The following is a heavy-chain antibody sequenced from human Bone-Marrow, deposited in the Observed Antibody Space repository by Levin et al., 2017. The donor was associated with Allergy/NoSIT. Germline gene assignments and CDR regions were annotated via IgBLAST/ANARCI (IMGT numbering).Heavy chain of an antibody. Sequence: GESLKISCAVSGFTFSDSAVHWVRQTSGKGLEWVGLIRSQTNTYATAYAASVKGRFTVSRDDSKNTAYLQMHSLKTEDTAVYYCTRRSTRTAAGMDVWGQGTTVTVSS. CDR3: TRRSTRTAAGMDV. D-gene: IGHD2-2*01. J-gene: IGHJ6*02. V-gene: IGHV3-73*01. CDR2: IRSQTNTYAT. CDR1: GFTFSDSA.